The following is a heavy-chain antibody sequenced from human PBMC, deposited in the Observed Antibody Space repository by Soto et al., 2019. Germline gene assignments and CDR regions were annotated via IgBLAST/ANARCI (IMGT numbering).Heavy chain of an antibody. V-gene: IGHV3-53*01. CDR2: IYSGGYT. CDR3: AAQTGGGGY. D-gene: IGHD3-10*01. J-gene: IGHJ4*02. Sequence: EVQLVESGGGLIQPGGSLRLSCAVSGFTVSNNYMSWVRQAPGKGLEGVSVIYSGGYTAYGDSVKGRFTISRDNSKNTLYLQMNIAGADGRGVYFCAAQTGGGGYWGQGTLVTVSS. CDR1: GFTVSNNY.